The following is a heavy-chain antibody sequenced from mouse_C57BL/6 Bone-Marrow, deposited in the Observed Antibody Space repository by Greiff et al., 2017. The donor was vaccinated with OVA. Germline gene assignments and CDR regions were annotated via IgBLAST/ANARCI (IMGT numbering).Heavy chain of an antibody. D-gene: IGHD1-1*01. CDR1: GYSITSGYY. CDR3: ASSSYGYFDV. CDR2: ISYDGSN. Sequence: VQLQQSGPGLVKPSQSLSLTCSVTGYSITSGYYWNWIRQFPGNKLEWMGYISYDGSNNYNPSLKNRISITRDTSKNQFFLKLNSVTTEDTATYYCASSSYGYFDVWGTGTTVTVSS. V-gene: IGHV3-6*01. J-gene: IGHJ1*03.